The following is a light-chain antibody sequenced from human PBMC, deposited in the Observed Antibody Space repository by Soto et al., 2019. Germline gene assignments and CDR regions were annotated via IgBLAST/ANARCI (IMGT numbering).Light chain of an antibody. CDR3: SLSYSGLRV. Sequence: QSAVTQEPSLTVSPGGTVTFTCGSSTGTVTTSHYPYWFQQKPGQAPRTLIYDTDNKHSWTPARFSGSLVGGKPALTLSGAQPEDEADYYCSLSYSGLRVFGGGTKLTVL. CDR2: DTD. CDR1: TGTVTTSHY. J-gene: IGLJ3*02. V-gene: IGLV7-46*01.